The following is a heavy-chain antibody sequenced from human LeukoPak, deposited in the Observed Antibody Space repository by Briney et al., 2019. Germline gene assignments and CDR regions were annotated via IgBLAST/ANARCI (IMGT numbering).Heavy chain of an antibody. V-gene: IGHV1-69*13. CDR3: ARYVYSYSGSYFTSGGAFDI. D-gene: IGHD1-26*01. Sequence: SVKVSCKASGGTFSSYAISWVRQAPGQGLEWMGGIIPIFGTANYAQKFQGRVTITADESTSTAYMELSSLRSEDTAVYYCARYVYSYSGSYFTSGGAFDIWGQGTMVTVPS. CDR2: IIPIFGTA. CDR1: GGTFSSYA. J-gene: IGHJ3*02.